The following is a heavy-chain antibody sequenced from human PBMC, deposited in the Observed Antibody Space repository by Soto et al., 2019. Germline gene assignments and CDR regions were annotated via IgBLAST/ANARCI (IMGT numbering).Heavy chain of an antibody. D-gene: IGHD3-10*01. CDR1: GGTFSSYT. Sequence: QVQLVQSGAEVKKPGSSVKVSCKASGGTFSSYTISWVRQAPGQGLEWMGRIIPIIGIANYAQKFQGRVTITADKSTSTAYMELSSLRSEDTAVYYCARVVLWFGEYYFDYWGQGTLVTVSS. J-gene: IGHJ4*02. CDR2: IIPIIGIA. CDR3: ARVVLWFGEYYFDY. V-gene: IGHV1-69*02.